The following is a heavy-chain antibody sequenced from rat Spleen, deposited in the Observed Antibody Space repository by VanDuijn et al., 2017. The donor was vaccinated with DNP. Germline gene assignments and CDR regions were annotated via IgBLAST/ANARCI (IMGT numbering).Heavy chain of an antibody. CDR2: ISASGGST. CDR3: TRGLGAQNWFAY. V-gene: IGHV5S13*01. CDR1: GFTFSNYG. J-gene: IGHJ3*01. Sequence: EVQLVESGGGLVQPGRSLKLSCAASGFTFSNYGMAWVRQAPKKGLEWVASISASGGSTSYRDSVKGRFTISRDDAKNTLYLQMNSLRSEDTATYYCTRGLGAQNWFAYWGQGTLVTVSS. D-gene: IGHD5-1*01.